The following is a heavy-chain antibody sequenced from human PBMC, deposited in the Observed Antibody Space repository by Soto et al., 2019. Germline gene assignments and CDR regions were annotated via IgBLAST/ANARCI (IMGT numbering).Heavy chain of an antibody. CDR1: GYSFTNYW. D-gene: IGHD4-17*01. J-gene: IGHJ5*02. V-gene: IGHV5-51*01. Sequence: GESLKISCKGSGYSFTNYWIAWVRQRPGKGLEYMGIIYPSDSTTRYSPSFQGQVTISADKSTHTAQLQWNSLKATVTAMYYCARDAFCGDYSSNHLDPWGQGTLVTVSS. CDR2: IYPSDSTT. CDR3: ARDAFCGDYSSNHLDP.